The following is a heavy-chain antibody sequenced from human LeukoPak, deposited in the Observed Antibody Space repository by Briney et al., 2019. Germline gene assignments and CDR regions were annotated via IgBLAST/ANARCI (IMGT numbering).Heavy chain of an antibody. D-gene: IGHD5-12*01. V-gene: IGHV4-59*06. CDR1: GGSISSHY. J-gene: IGHJ4*02. CDR2: IYYSGST. CDR3: ARTRGYSGYDSPRFDY. Sequence: SETLSLTCTVSGGSISSHYWSWIRQPPGKGLEWIGYIYYSGSTYYNPSLKSRVTISVDTSKNQFSLKLSSVTAADTAVYYCARTRGYSGYDSPRFDYWGQGTLVTVSS.